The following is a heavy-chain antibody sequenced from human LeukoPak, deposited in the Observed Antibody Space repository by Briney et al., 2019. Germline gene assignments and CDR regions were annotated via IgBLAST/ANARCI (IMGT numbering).Heavy chain of an antibody. CDR2: FHYSGST. CDR1: GGSIRSSYYY. CDR3: ASLVVVVVTASEIDY. D-gene: IGHD2-21*02. Sequence: SETLSLTCTVSGGSIRSSYYYWGWVRQPPGKGLEWIGSFHYSGSTYYNPSLKSRVTISGDTSKNQFSLKLRSVTAADTAVYYCASLVVVVVTASEIDYWGQGTLVTVSS. V-gene: IGHV4-39*01. J-gene: IGHJ4*02.